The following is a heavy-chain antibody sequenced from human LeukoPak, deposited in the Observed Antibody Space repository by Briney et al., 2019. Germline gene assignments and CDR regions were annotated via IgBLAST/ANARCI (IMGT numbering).Heavy chain of an antibody. V-gene: IGHV1-2*02. CDR3: ARAYDVWSAYDY. D-gene: IGHD3-3*01. Sequence: ASVKVSCKASGYTFTGSYMHWVRQAPGQGPEWMGWINPNSGGTNYAQRFQGRVTTTRDTSISTAYMELSRLRSDDTAVYYCARAYDVWSAYDYWGQGTLVTVSS. CDR1: GYTFTGSY. J-gene: IGHJ4*02. CDR2: INPNSGGT.